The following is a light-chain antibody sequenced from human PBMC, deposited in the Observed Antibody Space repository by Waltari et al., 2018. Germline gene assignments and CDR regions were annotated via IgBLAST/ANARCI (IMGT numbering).Light chain of an antibody. CDR1: SSNIGSNY. CDR3: AAWDDSMSGTYV. J-gene: IGLJ1*01. V-gene: IGLV1-47*01. Sequence: QSVLTQPPSASGTPGQRVTISCSGSSSNIGSNYVYWYQQPPGPAPKLLIYRNNQRPSGVPDRFSGSKSGTSASLAISGLRSEDEADYYCAAWDDSMSGTYVFGTGTKVTVL. CDR2: RNN.